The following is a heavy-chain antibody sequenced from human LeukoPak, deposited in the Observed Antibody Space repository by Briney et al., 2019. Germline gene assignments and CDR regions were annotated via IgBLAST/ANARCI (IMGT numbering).Heavy chain of an antibody. Sequence: ASVKVSCKASGYTFTSYYMHWVRQAPGQGLEWMGWINPNSGGTNYAQKFQGRVTMTRDTSISTAYMELSRLRSDDTAVYYCARGRLYYYDSSGYYSRLDYYYYMDVWGKGTTVTVSS. CDR3: ARGRLYYYDSSGYYSRLDYYYYMDV. CDR1: GYTFTSYY. CDR2: INPNSGGT. J-gene: IGHJ6*03. V-gene: IGHV1-2*02. D-gene: IGHD3-22*01.